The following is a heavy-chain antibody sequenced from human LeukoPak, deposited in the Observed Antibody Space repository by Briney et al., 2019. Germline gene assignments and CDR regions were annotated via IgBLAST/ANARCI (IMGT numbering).Heavy chain of an antibody. J-gene: IGHJ4*01. CDR2: ISSSSSYM. D-gene: IGHD2-21*01. Sequence: PGGSLRLSCVASGFTFSGYDMNWVRQAPGKGLEWVSSISSSSSYMYYADSVKGRFTISRDNAKNSLYLQMNSLRAEDTAVYYCARGLCGGDCYDYWGHGNLVTVSS. CDR1: GFTFSGYD. CDR3: ARGLCGGDCYDY. V-gene: IGHV3-21*01.